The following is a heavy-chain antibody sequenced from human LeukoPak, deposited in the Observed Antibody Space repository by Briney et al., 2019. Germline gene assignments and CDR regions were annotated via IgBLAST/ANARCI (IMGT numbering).Heavy chain of an antibody. D-gene: IGHD1/OR15-1a*01. J-gene: IGHJ5*02. CDR3: AKENWYLLNNNWFKTWFDP. CDR1: LLRFSRYW. CDR2: IKKYGWRT. Sequence: GCSLTLSRLPCLLRFSRYWMHWLRQAPGKGLVGVSRIKKYGWRTRYAYSPKGRFTISRDNSKNTLYIEMKSPRAQETAIYYRAKENWYLLNNNWFKTWFDPWGEGTQVTVSP. V-gene: IGHV3-74*01.